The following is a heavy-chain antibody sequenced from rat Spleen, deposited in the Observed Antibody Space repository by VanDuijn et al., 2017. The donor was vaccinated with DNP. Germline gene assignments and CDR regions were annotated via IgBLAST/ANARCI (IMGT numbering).Heavy chain of an antibody. CDR1: GFIFSNYW. CDR2: ITHTGDST. D-gene: IGHD5-1*01. Sequence: EVQLVESGGGLVQPGRSLKLSCAASGFIFSNYWMTWIRQAPGKGLEWVATITHTGDSTYYPDSVKGRFTISRENAKSTLYLQMNSLKSDDTATYYCTREKTGRDWGQGVVVTVSS. V-gene: IGHV5-31*01. CDR3: TREKTGRD. J-gene: IGHJ2*01.